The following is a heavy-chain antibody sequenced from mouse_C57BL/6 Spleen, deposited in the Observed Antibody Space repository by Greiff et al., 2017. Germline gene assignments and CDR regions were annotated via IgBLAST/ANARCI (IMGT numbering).Heavy chain of an antibody. J-gene: IGHJ3*01. D-gene: IGHD5-1*01. CDR1: GYAFSSYW. CDR3: ARSEYPRGFAY. V-gene: IGHV1-80*01. CDR2: IYPGDGDT. Sequence: SGAELVKPGASVKISCKASGYAFSSYWMNWVKQRPGKGLEWIGQIYPGDGDTNYNGKFKGKATLTADKSSSTAYMQLSSLTSEDSAVYFCARSEYPRGFAYWGQGTLVTVSA.